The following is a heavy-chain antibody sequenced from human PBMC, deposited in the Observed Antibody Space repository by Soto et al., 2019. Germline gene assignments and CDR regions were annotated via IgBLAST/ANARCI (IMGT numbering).Heavy chain of an antibody. D-gene: IGHD3-22*01. V-gene: IGHV1-46*04. CDR2: INPFSGST. CDR3: ARGSSYYYESSGPPEYFQH. CDR1: GYTFTDYH. J-gene: IGHJ1*01. Sequence: ASVKVSCKASGYTFTDYHIHWMRQAPGQGLEWMGIINPFSGSTAYAQKLQGRVTMTRDTSTSAVYMELSSLRSEDTAVYYCARGSSYYYESSGPPEYFQHWGQGTLVTVSS.